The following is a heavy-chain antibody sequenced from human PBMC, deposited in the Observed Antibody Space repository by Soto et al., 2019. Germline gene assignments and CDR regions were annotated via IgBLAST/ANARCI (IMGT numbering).Heavy chain of an antibody. Sequence: EVQLLESGGGLVQPGGSLRLSCAASGFTFSSYAMSWVRQAPGKGLEWVSAISGSGGSTYYADSVKGRFTISRDNSKNTLYLQMNSLRAEDTAVYYCARKSLAAAGTMVYGMDVWGQGTTVTVSS. CDR3: ARKSLAAAGTMVYGMDV. J-gene: IGHJ6*02. D-gene: IGHD6-13*01. CDR1: GFTFSSYA. V-gene: IGHV3-23*01. CDR2: ISGSGGST.